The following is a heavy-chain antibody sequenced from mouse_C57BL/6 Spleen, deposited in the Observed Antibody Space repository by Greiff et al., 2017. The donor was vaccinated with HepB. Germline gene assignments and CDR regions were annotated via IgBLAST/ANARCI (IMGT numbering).Heavy chain of an antibody. J-gene: IGHJ1*03. CDR3: ARGNYYGSIYYWYFDV. Sequence: VQLQQSGPELVKPGASVKISCKASGYSFTDYNMNWVKQSNGKSLEWIGVINPNYGTTSYNQKFKGKATLTVDQSSSTAYMQLNSLTSEDSAVYYCARGNYYGSIYYWYFDVWGTGTTVTVSS. D-gene: IGHD1-1*01. V-gene: IGHV1-39*01. CDR2: INPNYGTT. CDR1: GYSFTDYN.